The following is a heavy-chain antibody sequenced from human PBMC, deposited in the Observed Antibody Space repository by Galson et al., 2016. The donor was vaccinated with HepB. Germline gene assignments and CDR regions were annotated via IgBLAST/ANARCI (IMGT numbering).Heavy chain of an antibody. J-gene: IGHJ6*02. CDR3: AGGDGSGIYMDV. Sequence: SVKVSCKASRDTLSSHGITWVRQAPGQGLEWMGEMIPMFGTVTYEQKFQGRVTVAADESTNTVYMELSSLRSEDTAVYYCAGGDGSGIYMDVWGQGTTVAVSS. V-gene: IGHV1-69*13. D-gene: IGHD3-10*01. CDR2: MIPMFGTV. CDR1: RDTLSSHG.